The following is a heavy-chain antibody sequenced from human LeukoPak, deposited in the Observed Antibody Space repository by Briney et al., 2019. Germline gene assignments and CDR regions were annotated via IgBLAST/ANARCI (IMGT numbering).Heavy chain of an antibody. D-gene: IGHD2-21*01. CDR3: AGKKGAYGIFDH. V-gene: IGHV4-59*01. CDR2: IYYSGST. J-gene: IGHJ4*02. CDR1: GGSISSYY. Sequence: TPSETLSLTCTASGGSISSYYWSWIRQPPGKGLEWIGYIYYSGSTNYNPSIKSRVTISVDTSKNQFSLKLSSVTAADTAVYYCAGKKGAYGIFDHWGQGTLVTVSS.